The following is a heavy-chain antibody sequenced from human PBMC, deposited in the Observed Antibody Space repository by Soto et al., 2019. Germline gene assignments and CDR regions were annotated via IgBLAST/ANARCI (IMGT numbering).Heavy chain of an antibody. V-gene: IGHV3-11*01. CDR2: ISNNGRTV. D-gene: IGHD3-3*01. J-gene: IGHJ5*02. Sequence: PXESLLLSCAASGFTFSDHYMSWIRQAPGKGLEWVSYISNNGRTVHYADSVKGRFTISRDNAKNPLYLQMNSLRAEDTAVYYCARDSDYDFWSANWFDPWGQGTLVTVSS. CDR1: GFTFSDHY. CDR3: ARDSDYDFWSANWFDP.